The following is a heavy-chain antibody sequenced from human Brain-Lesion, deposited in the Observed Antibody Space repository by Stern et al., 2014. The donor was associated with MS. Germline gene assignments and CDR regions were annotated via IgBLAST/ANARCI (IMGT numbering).Heavy chain of an antibody. CDR2: IYASGNT. Sequence: QVQLVQSGPGLVKPSQTLSLTCTVSGGPISSHSYYWSWIRQPAGKGLEWIGRIYASGNTNSNPSLKSRVSISVATSKTQLSLRLSSVTASDTAVYYCARDYGDLEFDLWGQGTLVTVSS. V-gene: IGHV4-61*02. CDR1: GGPISSHSYY. J-gene: IGHJ4*02. CDR3: ARDYGDLEFDL. D-gene: IGHD4-17*01.